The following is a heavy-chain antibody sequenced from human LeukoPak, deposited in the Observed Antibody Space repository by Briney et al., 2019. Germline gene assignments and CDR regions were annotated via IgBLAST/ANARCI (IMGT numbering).Heavy chain of an antibody. V-gene: IGHV4-59*02. CDR2: IYHTGST. CDR3: ARGRVSSSTWYSTYYYYFYMDV. Sequence: PSETLSLTGTISGGSVSDYYGSWIRQPPGKGLDWVGYIYHTGSTSYSPSLNGRVSISRDTSKNLFSLRLRSVTAADTAVYFCARGRVSSSTWYSTYYYYFYMDVWGKGTTVTVSS. D-gene: IGHD4-11*01. J-gene: IGHJ6*03. CDR1: GGSVSDYY.